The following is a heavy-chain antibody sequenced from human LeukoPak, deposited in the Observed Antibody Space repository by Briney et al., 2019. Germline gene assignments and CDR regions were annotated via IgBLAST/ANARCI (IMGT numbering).Heavy chain of an antibody. V-gene: IGHV3-53*01. Sequence: GGSLRLSCAASGFTVSSNFMTWVRQAPGKGLEWVSVIYSAGSTFYADSVKGRFTISRDNSKSTLYLRMNSLRVEDTAVYYCARDGYSGRSLDHWGQGTLVTVSS. CDR1: GFTVSSNF. CDR3: ARDGYSGRSLDH. D-gene: IGHD1-26*01. J-gene: IGHJ5*02. CDR2: IYSAGST.